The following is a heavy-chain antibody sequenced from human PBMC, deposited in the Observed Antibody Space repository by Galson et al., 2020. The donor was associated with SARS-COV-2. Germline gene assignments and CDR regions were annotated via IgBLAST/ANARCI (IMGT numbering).Heavy chain of an antibody. CDR3: VRDHSYYYHHTFLDY. J-gene: IGHJ4*02. CDR2: IYSDGSSA. D-gene: IGHD3-10*01. Sequence: GESLKISCAASGFTFSSYWMHWVRQAPGKGLVWVSRIYSDGSSATYADSVKGRFTISRDNAQNTLYLQMNSLRVEDTAVYYCVRDHSYYYHHTFLDYWGQGTLGTVSS. V-gene: IGHV3-74*01. CDR1: GFTFSSYW.